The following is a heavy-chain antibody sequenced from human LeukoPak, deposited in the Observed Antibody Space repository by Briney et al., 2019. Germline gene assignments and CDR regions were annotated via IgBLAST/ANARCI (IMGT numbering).Heavy chain of an antibody. Sequence: GASVKVSCKASGGTFSSYAISWVRQAPGQGLEWMGGIIPIFGTANYAQKFQGRVTITADESTSTAYMELSSLRSEDTAVYYCARKEWLYQSYSLADHYGMDVWGQGTTVTVSS. CDR3: ARKEWLYQSYSLADHYGMDV. CDR2: IIPIFGTA. J-gene: IGHJ6*02. CDR1: GGTFSSYA. V-gene: IGHV1-69*13. D-gene: IGHD3-3*01.